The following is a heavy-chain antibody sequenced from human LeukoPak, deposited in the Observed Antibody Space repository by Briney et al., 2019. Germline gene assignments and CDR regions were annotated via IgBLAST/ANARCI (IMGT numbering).Heavy chain of an antibody. D-gene: IGHD6-13*01. J-gene: IGHJ5*02. CDR2: IYTSGST. CDR3: AGSSWGNNWFDP. V-gene: IGHV4-61*02. Sequence: PSQTLSLTCTVSGVSISSGSYYWSWIRQPAGKGLEWIGRIYTSGSTNYNPSLKSRVTISVDTSKNQFSLKLSSVTAADTAVYYCAGSSWGNNWFDPWGQGTLVTVSS. CDR1: GVSISSGSYY.